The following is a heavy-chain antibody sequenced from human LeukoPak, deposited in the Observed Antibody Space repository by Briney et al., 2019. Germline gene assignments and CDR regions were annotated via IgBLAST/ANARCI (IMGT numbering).Heavy chain of an antibody. CDR1: GYTFNRYG. J-gene: IGHJ4*02. Sequence: ASVKVSCTASGYTFNRYGFSWVRQAPGQGLEWLGWISAYNGNTNYAQKVQDRVTMTTDTSTSTAYMELRSLSSDDTAVYFCARTHDYNNYPDYWGQGTLVAVSS. V-gene: IGHV1-18*01. CDR2: ISAYNGNT. CDR3: ARTHDYNNYPDY. D-gene: IGHD5-24*01.